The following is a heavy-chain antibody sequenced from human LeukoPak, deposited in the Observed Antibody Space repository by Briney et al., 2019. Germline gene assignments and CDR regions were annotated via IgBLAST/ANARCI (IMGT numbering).Heavy chain of an antibody. Sequence: GGSLRLSCAVSGFTVGSNYMSWVRQAPGKGLEWVSVIYSGGSTYYADSVKGRFTISRDNSKNTLYLQVNSLRAEDTAVYYCARGPSGSYHYFDYWGQGTLVTVSS. CDR3: ARGPSGSYHYFDY. CDR2: IYSGGST. D-gene: IGHD1-26*01. V-gene: IGHV3-53*01. CDR1: GFTVGSNY. J-gene: IGHJ4*02.